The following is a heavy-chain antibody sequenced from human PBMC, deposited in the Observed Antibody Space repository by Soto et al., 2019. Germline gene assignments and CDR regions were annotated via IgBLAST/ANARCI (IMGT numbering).Heavy chain of an antibody. CDR1: GGTFSSYA. V-gene: IGHV1-69*01. CDR2: SIPSFGTA. Sequence: QGQLVQSGAEVKKPGSSVKVSCKASGGTFSSYAISCVRQAPGQGLEWMGGSIPSFGTANYAQKFQGRVTITADESTSTAYMELSSLRSEDTAVYYCARGPYYDYVWGSYRYGTTFDYWGQGTLVTVSS. J-gene: IGHJ4*02. CDR3: ARGPYYDYVWGSYRYGTTFDY. D-gene: IGHD3-16*02.